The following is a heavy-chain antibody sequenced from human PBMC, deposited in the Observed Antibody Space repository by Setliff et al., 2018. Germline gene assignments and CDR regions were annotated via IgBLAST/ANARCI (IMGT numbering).Heavy chain of an antibody. V-gene: IGHV3-30*04. J-gene: IGHJ4*02. CDR2: ISYDGTIT. Sequence: GGSLRLSCAASGFLYSNNAFHWVRQTPGKGLEWVAAISYDGTITHYVDSVKVRFSISRDNSQNTLYLQMNSLSPEDTALYYCASSSGGNYEAYFDYWGQGTLVTVSS. CDR1: GFLYSNNA. CDR3: ASSSGGNYEAYFDY. D-gene: IGHD2-15*01.